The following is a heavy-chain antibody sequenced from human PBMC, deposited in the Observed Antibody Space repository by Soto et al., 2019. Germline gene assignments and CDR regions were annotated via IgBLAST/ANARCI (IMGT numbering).Heavy chain of an antibody. CDR2: INHSGST. CDR3: ARGDKGRAFDI. V-gene: IGHV4-34*01. J-gene: IGHJ3*02. CDR1: GGSFSGYY. Sequence: SETLSLTCAVYGGSFSGYYWSWIRQPPGKGLEWIGEINHSGSTNYNPSLKSRVTISVDTSKNQFSLKLSSVTAADTAVYYCARGDKGRAFDIWGQGTMVTVSS.